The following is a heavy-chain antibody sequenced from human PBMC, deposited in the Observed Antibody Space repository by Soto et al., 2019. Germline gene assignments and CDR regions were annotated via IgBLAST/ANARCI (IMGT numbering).Heavy chain of an antibody. Sequence: ASVKVSCKASGYSFSDYDIRWVRQAPGQGLEWLGRINPKSGATSNAQKFQGWVTMTRDMSISTVYTELTRLRSDDTAVYFCARGHSTDCSNGVCSFFYNHEMDVWGQGTTVTVSS. CDR2: INPKSGAT. D-gene: IGHD2-8*01. CDR3: ARGHSTDCSNGVCSFFYNHEMDV. CDR1: GYSFSDYD. V-gene: IGHV1-2*04. J-gene: IGHJ6*02.